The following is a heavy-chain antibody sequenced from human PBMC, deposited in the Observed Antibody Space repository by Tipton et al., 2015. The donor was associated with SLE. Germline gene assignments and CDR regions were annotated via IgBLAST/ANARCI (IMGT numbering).Heavy chain of an antibody. V-gene: IGHV4-61*02. D-gene: IGHD2-2*01. Sequence: TLSLTCTVSGGSISNNSYYWSWIRQPAGKGLEWIGRLCTSGSTNYNPSLKSRVTISVDTSQIQFSLKLTSVSAADTAVYYCARGFRSITCLDYWGQGTLVTVSS. CDR1: GGSISNNSYY. CDR2: LCTSGST. J-gene: IGHJ4*02. CDR3: ARGFRSITCLDY.